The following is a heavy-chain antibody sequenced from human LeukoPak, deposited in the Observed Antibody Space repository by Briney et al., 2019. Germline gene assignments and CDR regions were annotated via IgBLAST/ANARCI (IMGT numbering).Heavy chain of an antibody. D-gene: IGHD6-13*01. CDR2: IYYSGST. V-gene: IGHV4-59*01. J-gene: IGHJ4*02. CDR3: ARPGYSSSWYYFDY. Sequence: PSETLSLTCTVSGGSLSSYYWSWIRQPPGKGLEWIGYIYYSGSTNYNPSLKSRVTISVDTSKNQFSLKLSSVTAADTAVYYCARPGYSSSWYYFDYWGQGTLVTVSS. CDR1: GGSLSSYY.